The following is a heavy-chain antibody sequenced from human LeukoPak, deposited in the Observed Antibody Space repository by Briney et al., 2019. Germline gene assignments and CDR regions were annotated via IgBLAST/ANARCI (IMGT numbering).Heavy chain of an antibody. Sequence: SETLSLTCTVSGGSISSGGYYWSWIRQHPGKGLEWIGYIYYSGSTYYNPSLKRRVTISVDTSKNQFSLKLSSVTAADTAVYYCARYLAHAQGYYGSGSPYGFDPWGQGTLVTVSS. CDR3: ARYLAHAQGYYGSGSPYGFDP. J-gene: IGHJ5*02. D-gene: IGHD3-10*01. CDR2: IYYSGST. CDR1: GGSISSGGYY. V-gene: IGHV4-31*03.